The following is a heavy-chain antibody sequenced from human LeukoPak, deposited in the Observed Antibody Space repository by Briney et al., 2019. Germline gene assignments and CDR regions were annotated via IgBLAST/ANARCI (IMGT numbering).Heavy chain of an antibody. CDR2: IYSGGST. CDR1: GFTVSSNY. J-gene: IGHJ6*02. Sequence: GGSLRLSCEASGFTVSSNYMSWVRQAPGKGLEWVSVIYSGGSTYYADSVKVRFTITKDNSKNTLYLQMNSLRAEDTAVYHCSRDLSYGMDVWGQGTTVTVSS. CDR3: SRDLSYGMDV. D-gene: IGHD3-16*02. V-gene: IGHV3-53*01.